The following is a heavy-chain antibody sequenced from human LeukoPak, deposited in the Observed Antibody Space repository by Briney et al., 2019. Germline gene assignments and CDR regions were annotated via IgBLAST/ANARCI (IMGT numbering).Heavy chain of an antibody. J-gene: IGHJ5*02. CDR1: GYTFTDHY. CDR3: ARGPHFRDSWFDP. V-gene: IGHV1-2*02. CDR2: IHPRSGDI. Sequence: ASVRVSCQTSGYTFTDHYFHWLRQAPGQGLEWMGWIHPRSGDIHYGQKFQGRITLTRDTSISTAYLDLSGLTYDDTAIYYCARGPHFRDSWFDPWGQGTLVTVSS.